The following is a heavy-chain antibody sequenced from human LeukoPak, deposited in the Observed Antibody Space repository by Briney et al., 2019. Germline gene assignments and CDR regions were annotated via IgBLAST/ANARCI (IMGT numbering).Heavy chain of an antibody. V-gene: IGHV4-4*07. CDR3: ARELYGGNSFDY. Sequence: SSETLSLTCTVSGGSISSYYWSWIRQPAGEGLEWIGRIYTSGSTNYNPSLKSRVTISVDTSKNQFSLKLSSVTAADTAVYYCARELYGGNSFDYWGQGTLVTVSS. CDR2: IYTSGST. J-gene: IGHJ4*02. D-gene: IGHD4-23*01. CDR1: GGSISSYY.